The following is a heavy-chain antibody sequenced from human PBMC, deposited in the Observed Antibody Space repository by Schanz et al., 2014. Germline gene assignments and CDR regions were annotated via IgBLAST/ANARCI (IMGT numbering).Heavy chain of an antibody. J-gene: IGHJ4*02. Sequence: QVLLVQSGAEVKQPGASVKVSCKASGYTFTGYYIHWVRQAPGQGFEWMGWINPLSGATDYAPTFQGRVSMTRDTSISTAYMEVTRLVSSDTAVYYCARGGAYRSPSPVFYFDYWGQGTLVTVSS. CDR1: GYTFTGYY. D-gene: IGHD6-6*01. CDR3: ARGGAYRSPSPVFYFDY. V-gene: IGHV1-2*02. CDR2: INPLSGAT.